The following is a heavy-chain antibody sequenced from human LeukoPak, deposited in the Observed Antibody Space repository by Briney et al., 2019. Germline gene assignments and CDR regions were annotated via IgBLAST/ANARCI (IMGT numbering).Heavy chain of an antibody. J-gene: IGHJ4*02. V-gene: IGHV3-15*01. Sequence: GGSLRLSCAASGFTFSNAWMSWVRQAPGKGLEWVGRIKSKTDGGTTDYAAPVKGRFTISGDDSKNTLYLQMNSLKTEDTAVYYCTTDRSGGSITMIVVVRFDYWGQGTLVTVSS. CDR3: TTDRSGGSITMIVVVRFDY. D-gene: IGHD3-22*01. CDR2: IKSKTDGGTT. CDR1: GFTFSNAW.